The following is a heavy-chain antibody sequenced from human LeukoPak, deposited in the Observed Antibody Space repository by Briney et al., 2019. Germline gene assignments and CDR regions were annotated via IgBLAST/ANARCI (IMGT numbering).Heavy chain of an antibody. D-gene: IGHD1-7*01. Sequence: GTSLSLACEASGFSFSDYAMHWVRQAPGKGLEWVAVISYDSSDKYYADSVKGRFTISRDNSKNTLFLQMNSLRPDDAAVYYCARAACGITSCCVACDLWGQGTLVGVSS. V-gene: IGHV3-30*04. CDR3: ARAACGITSCCVACDL. J-gene: IGHJ4*02. CDR2: ISYDSSDK. CDR1: GFSFSDYA.